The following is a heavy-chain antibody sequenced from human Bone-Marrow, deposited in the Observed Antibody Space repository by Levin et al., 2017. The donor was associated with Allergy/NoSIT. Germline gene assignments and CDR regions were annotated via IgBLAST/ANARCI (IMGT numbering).Heavy chain of an antibody. CDR2: ISYDGSNK. V-gene: IGHV3-30*18. J-gene: IGHJ6*02. CDR1: GFTFSSYG. Sequence: PGESLKISCAASGFTFSSYGMHWVRQAPGKGLEWVAVISYDGSNKYYADSVKGRFTISRDNSKNTLYLQMNSLRAEDTAVYYCAKDCVQLWFALDYGMDVWGQGTTVTVSS. CDR3: AKDCVQLWFALDYGMDV. D-gene: IGHD5-18*01.